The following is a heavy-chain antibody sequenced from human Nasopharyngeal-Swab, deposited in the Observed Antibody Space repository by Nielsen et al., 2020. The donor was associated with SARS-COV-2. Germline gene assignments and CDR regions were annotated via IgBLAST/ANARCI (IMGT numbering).Heavy chain of an antibody. V-gene: IGHV1-46*01. Sequence: APVKVSCKASGYTFTSYYMHWVRQAPGQGLEWMGIIYPSGGSTSYAQKFQGRVTMTRDTSTSTVYMELSSLRSEDTAVYYCARGGGLTIFGVVTTYYFDYWGQGTLVTVSS. CDR1: GYTFTSYY. D-gene: IGHD3-3*01. CDR3: ARGGGLTIFGVVTTYYFDY. J-gene: IGHJ4*02. CDR2: IYPSGGST.